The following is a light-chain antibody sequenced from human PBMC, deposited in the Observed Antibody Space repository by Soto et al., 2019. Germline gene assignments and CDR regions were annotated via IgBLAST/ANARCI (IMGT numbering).Light chain of an antibody. V-gene: IGLV2-14*01. CDR1: SSDVGGYNY. Sequence: QSALTQPASVSGSPGQSITISCTGTSSDVGGYNYVSWYQQHPGKAPKLMIYEVSNRPSGVSNRFSGSKSGNTASLTISGLRAEDEADYYCSSYTSSSRYVFGTGTKLTVL. CDR3: SSYTSSSRYV. J-gene: IGLJ1*01. CDR2: EVS.